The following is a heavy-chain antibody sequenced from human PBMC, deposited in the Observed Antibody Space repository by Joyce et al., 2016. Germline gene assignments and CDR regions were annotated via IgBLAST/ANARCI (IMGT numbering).Heavy chain of an antibody. CDR1: GGTFSSYA. D-gene: IGHD4-17*01. Sequence: QVQLVQSGAEVKKPGSSVKVSCKASGGTFSSYAISWVRQAPGQGLEWRGGIIPIFDTANYAQKFQGRVTITADESTSTAYMELSSLRSEDTAVYYCANRGNTVTRGYYYYGMDVWGQGTTVTVSS. J-gene: IGHJ6*02. V-gene: IGHV1-69*01. CDR2: IIPIFDTA. CDR3: ANRGNTVTRGYYYYGMDV.